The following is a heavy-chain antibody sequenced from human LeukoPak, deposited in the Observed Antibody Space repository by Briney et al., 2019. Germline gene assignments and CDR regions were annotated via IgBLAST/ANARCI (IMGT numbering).Heavy chain of an antibody. J-gene: IGHJ4*02. CDR3: ARGYDGSGPDHQFDY. CDR2: IYTSGST. D-gene: IGHD3-22*01. V-gene: IGHV4-61*02. Sequence: SETLSLTCTVSGGSISSGSYYWSWIRQPAGKGLEWIGRIYTSGSTNYNPSLKSRVTISVDTSKNQFSLKLSSVTAADTAVYYCARGYDGSGPDHQFDYWGQGTLVSVSS. CDR1: GGSISSGSYY.